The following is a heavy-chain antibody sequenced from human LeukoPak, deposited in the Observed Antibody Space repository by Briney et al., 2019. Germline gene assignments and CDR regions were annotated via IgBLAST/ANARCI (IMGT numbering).Heavy chain of an antibody. CDR1: GFIFDDYA. J-gene: IGHJ6*03. V-gene: IGHV3-9*03. CDR3: AKGGGGRLIYYYYMDV. D-gene: IGHD3-16*01. CDR2: ITWNSDSI. Sequence: GGSLRLSCAASGFIFDDYAMHWVGQAPGKGLEWVSGITWNSDSIDYADSVKGRFTISRDNAKNSLYIQMNSLRAEDMALYYCAKGGGGRLIYYYYMDVWGKGTRSPSP.